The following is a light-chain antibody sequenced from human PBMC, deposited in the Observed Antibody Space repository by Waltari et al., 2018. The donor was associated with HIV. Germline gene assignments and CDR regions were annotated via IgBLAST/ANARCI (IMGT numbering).Light chain of an antibody. Sequence: QSALTQPPSASGSPGQSVTISCTGTSSDVGGYNYVSWYQQPPGKAPKLMIYEVSKRPSGVPDRFSGSKSGNTASLTVSGLQAEDDADYYCSSYAGSNNLVFGGGTKLTVL. CDR1: SSDVGGYNY. CDR3: SSYAGSNNLV. CDR2: EVS. V-gene: IGLV2-8*01. J-gene: IGLJ2*01.